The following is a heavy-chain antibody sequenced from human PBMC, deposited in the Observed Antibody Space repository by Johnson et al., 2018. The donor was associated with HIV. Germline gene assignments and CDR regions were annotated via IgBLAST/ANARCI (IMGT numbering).Heavy chain of an antibody. CDR2: IRYDGSNK. J-gene: IGHJ3*02. CDR1: GFTFSSYG. V-gene: IGHV3-30*02. CDR3: AKEVAARPQGNDGAFDI. Sequence: QEKLVESGGGVVQPGGSLRLSCAASGFTFSSYGMHWVRQAPGKGLEWVAFIRYDGSNKYYADSVKGRFTISRDNSKNTLYLQMNSLRAEDTAVYYCAKEVAARPQGNDGAFDIWGQGTMVTVSS. D-gene: IGHD6-6*01.